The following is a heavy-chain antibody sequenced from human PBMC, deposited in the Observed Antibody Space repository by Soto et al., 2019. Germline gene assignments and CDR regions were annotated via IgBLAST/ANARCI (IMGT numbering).Heavy chain of an antibody. D-gene: IGHD3-22*01. J-gene: IGHJ3*02. CDR1: GYSFTSYW. Sequence: GESLKISCKGSGYSFTSYWSGWVRQMPGKGLEWMGIIYPGDSDTRYSPSFQGQVTISADKSISTAYLQWSSLKASDTAMYYCARPDYYDSSGYYAYAFDIWGQGTMVTVSS. CDR3: ARPDYYDSSGYYAYAFDI. CDR2: IYPGDSDT. V-gene: IGHV5-51*01.